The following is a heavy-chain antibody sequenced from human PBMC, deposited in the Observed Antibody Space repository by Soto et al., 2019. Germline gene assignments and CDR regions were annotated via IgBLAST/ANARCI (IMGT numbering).Heavy chain of an antibody. CDR1: GYSFTSYW. CDR2: IDPSDSYT. V-gene: IGHV5-10-1*01. Sequence: GESLKISCKGSGYSFTSYWISWVRQMPGKGLEWMGRIDPSDSYTNYSPSFQGHVTISADESISTAYLQWSSLKASDTAMYYCARPGEHYFGMDVWGQGTTVTVSS. J-gene: IGHJ6*02. CDR3: ARPGEHYFGMDV.